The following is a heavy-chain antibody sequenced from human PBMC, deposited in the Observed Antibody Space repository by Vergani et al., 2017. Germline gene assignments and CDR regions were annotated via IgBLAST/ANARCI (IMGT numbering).Heavy chain of an antibody. CDR3: ARDLPYCSSTSCYPYYYMDV. Sequence: QVQLVQSGAEVKKPGASVKVSCKASGYTFTSYYMHWVRQAPGQGLEWMGIINPSGGSTSYAQKFQGRVTMTRDTSTSTVYMELSSLRSEDTAVYYCARDLPYCSSTSCYPYYYMDVWGKGTTVTVSS. CDR2: INPSGGST. V-gene: IGHV1-46*01. J-gene: IGHJ6*03. CDR1: GYTFTSYY. D-gene: IGHD2-2*01.